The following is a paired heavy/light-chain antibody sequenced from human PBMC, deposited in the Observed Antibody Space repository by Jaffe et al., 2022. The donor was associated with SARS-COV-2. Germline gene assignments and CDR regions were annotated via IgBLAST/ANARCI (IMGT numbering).Light chain of an antibody. CDR3: QQYDSSPRGYT. CDR1: QSVSSSF. Sequence: EIVLTQSPGTLSLSPGERATLSCRASQSVSSSFLAWYQQKPGQAPRLLIYGASSRATGIPDRFSGSGSGTDFTLTISRLEPEDFAVYYCQQYDSSPRGYTFGQGTKLEIK. J-gene: IGKJ2*01. V-gene: IGKV3-20*01. CDR2: GAS.
Heavy chain of an antibody. Sequence: EVQLLESGGGLAQPGGSLRLSCAASGFTFKTYAMSWVRQAPGKGLEWVSVMSGSGGSTYYADSVKGRFTISRDNSRNTLELQINTLTAADTAVYYCAKGSSSWYYFDCWGQGTLVTVSS. D-gene: IGHD6-13*01. CDR2: MSGSGGST. J-gene: IGHJ4*02. CDR1: GFTFKTYA. V-gene: IGHV3-23*01. CDR3: AKGSSSWYYFDC.